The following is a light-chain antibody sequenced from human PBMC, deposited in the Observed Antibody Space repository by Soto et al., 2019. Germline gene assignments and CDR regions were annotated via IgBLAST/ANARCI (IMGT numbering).Light chain of an antibody. CDR1: SSDVGGSNY. CDR3: SSYPRRRLYV. Sequence: QSALTQPASVSGSPVQSITIACTGTSSDVGGSNYVSWYQQHPGKAHKLMIYDVGNRPSGVSNRFSGYKSGNTASLTSSGLQAEDEADYYCSSYPRRRLYVLGTGTQLTVL. CDR2: DVG. V-gene: IGLV2-14*01. J-gene: IGLJ1*01.